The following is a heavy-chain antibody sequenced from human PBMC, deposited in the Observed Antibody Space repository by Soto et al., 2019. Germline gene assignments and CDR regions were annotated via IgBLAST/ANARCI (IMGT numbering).Heavy chain of an antibody. CDR2: ISSGSTTI. J-gene: IGHJ3*02. D-gene: IGHD1-1*01. CDR1: GFNFNTYS. V-gene: IGHV3-48*01. CDR3: ARAGGKNAFDI. Sequence: GGSLRLSCAASGFNFNTYSMNWVRQAPGKGLEWVSYISSGSTTIYYADSVKGRFTISRDNAKNSLYLQMNNPRAEDTAVYHCARAGGKNAFDIWGQGTMVTVSS.